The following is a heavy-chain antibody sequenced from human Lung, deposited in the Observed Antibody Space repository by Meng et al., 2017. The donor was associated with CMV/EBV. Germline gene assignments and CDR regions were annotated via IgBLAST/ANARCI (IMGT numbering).Heavy chain of an antibody. CDR1: GGSTRSSIHY. Sequence: QLQVQEAGPGRVKLSETLSLTCTVSGGSTRSSIHYWGWIRQPPGKGLEWIGNIYYSGLTSYNPSLKSRVTISVDTSKNQFSLKWSSVTAADTAVFYCARVWANGEGWFDPWGQGTLVTVSS. CDR2: IYYSGLT. V-gene: IGHV4-39*07. D-gene: IGHD2-8*01. J-gene: IGHJ5*02. CDR3: ARVWANGEGWFDP.